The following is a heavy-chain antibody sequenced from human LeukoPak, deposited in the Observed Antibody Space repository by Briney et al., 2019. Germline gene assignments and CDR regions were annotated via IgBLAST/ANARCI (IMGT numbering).Heavy chain of an antibody. CDR2: ISYDGSNK. J-gene: IGHJ4*02. V-gene: IGHV3-30-3*01. D-gene: IGHD1-26*01. Sequence: PGRSLRLSCAASGFTFSSYAMHWVRQAPGKGLEWVAVISYDGSNKYYADSVKGRFTISRDNSKNTLYLQMNSLRAEDTAVYYCARDPGPGSSKRNGFDYWGQGTLVTVSS. CDR3: ARDPGPGSSKRNGFDY. CDR1: GFTFSSYA.